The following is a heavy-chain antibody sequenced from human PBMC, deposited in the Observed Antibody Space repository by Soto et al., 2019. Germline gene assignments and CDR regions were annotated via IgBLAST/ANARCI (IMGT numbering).Heavy chain of an antibody. D-gene: IGHD6-6*01. J-gene: IGHJ3*02. Sequence: GGSLRLSCAASGFTFSSYWMHWVRQAPGKGLVWVSRINSDGSSTSYADSVKGRFTISRDNAKNTLYLQMNSLRAEDTAVYYCARVNIAARPRGAFDIWGQGTMVTVSS. CDR3: ARVNIAARPRGAFDI. CDR1: GFTFSSYW. CDR2: INSDGSST. V-gene: IGHV3-74*01.